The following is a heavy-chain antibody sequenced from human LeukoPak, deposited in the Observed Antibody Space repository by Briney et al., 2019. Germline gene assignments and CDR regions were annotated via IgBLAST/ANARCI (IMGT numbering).Heavy chain of an antibody. D-gene: IGHD3-10*01. CDR3: ARGFHPENPTFYFGSGSSGIPTPTGVSVDY. CDR2: IYSGGNT. J-gene: IGHJ4*02. V-gene: IGHV3-53*01. Sequence: GGSLRLSCAASGFTVSSNYMSWVRQAPGKGLEWVSVIYSGGNTYYADSVKGRFTISRDNSKNTLYLQMNSLRAEDTAVYYCARGFHPENPTFYFGSGSSGIPTPTGVSVDYWGQGTLVTVSS. CDR1: GFTVSSNY.